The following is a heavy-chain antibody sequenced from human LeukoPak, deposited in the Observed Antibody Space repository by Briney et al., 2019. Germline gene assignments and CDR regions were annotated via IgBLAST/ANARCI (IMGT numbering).Heavy chain of an antibody. CDR3: ATPIDYYDSSGYYN. Sequence: SETLSLTCTVSGGSISSNYYWGWIRQAPGKGLEWIGSLYYSGSTYYNPSLNNRATISVGTSKNRFSLNLTSVTAADTAIYYCATPIDYYDSSGYYNWGQGTLVTVSS. D-gene: IGHD3-22*01. CDR1: GGSISSNYY. J-gene: IGHJ4*02. V-gene: IGHV4-39*01. CDR2: LYYSGST.